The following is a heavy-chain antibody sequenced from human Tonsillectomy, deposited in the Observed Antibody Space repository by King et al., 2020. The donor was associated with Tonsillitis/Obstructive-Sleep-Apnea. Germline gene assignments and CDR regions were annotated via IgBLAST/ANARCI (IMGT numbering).Heavy chain of an antibody. CDR3: ARGVILNLQ. CDR2: IYSGGAR. D-gene: IGHD2-15*01. CDR1: GFSVTTNY. Sequence: DVQLVESGGALVQPGGSLKLSCAASGFSVTTNYMSWVRQAPGRGLEWVSVIYSGGARFYADYVKGRFTISRHNSKNTLYHQRDSLRAEDTAIYYCARGVILNLQGGQGTLVTVSS. V-gene: IGHV3-53*04. J-gene: IGHJ4*02.